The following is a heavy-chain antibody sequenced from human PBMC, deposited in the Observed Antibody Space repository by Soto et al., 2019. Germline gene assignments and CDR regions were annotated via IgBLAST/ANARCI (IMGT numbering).Heavy chain of an antibody. J-gene: IGHJ6*02. V-gene: IGHV4-30-2*01. CDR2: IYHSGST. Sequence: SETLSLTCAVSGGSISSGGYSWSWIRQPPGKGLEWIGYIYHSGSTYYNPSLQGQVTISVDKSISTAYLQWSSLKATDTAMYYCARHAYDFWSGHPNPRYYYGMDVWGQGTTVTVSS. CDR3: ARHAYDFWSGHPNPRYYYGMDV. CDR1: GGSISSGGYS. D-gene: IGHD3-3*01.